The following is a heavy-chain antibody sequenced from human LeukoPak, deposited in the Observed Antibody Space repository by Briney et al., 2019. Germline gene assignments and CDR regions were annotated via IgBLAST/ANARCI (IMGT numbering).Heavy chain of an antibody. CDR1: GGSISSSN. CDR2: ISGSGGGT. CDR3: ASRYFGEFDY. D-gene: IGHD3-9*01. Sequence: GTLSLTCAVSGGSISSSNWWSWVRQAPGKGLEWVSGISGSGGGTYYVDFVKGRFTISKDISKRTMYLQMDSLRVEDTAMYAKASRYFGEFDYWGQGALVIVSS. J-gene: IGHJ4*02. V-gene: IGHV3-23*01.